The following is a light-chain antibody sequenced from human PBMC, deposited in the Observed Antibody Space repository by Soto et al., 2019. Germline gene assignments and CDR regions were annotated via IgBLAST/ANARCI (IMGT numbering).Light chain of an antibody. J-gene: IGKJ5*01. CDR1: QAIRDL. CDR3: QQTDNFPLA. V-gene: IGKV1-12*01. Sequence: DIQMTQSPSSVSSSVGDIVTITCRASQAIRDLLAWYQQKPGKAPKLLIYAASNLQSGVPSRFSGSGSGTDFTLTISSLQPEDFATYYCQQTDNFPLAFGQGTRLEIK. CDR2: AAS.